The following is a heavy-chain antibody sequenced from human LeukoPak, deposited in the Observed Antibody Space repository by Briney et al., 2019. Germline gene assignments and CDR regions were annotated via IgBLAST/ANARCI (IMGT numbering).Heavy chain of an antibody. V-gene: IGHV4-39*07. CDR2: IYYSGST. J-gene: IGHJ4*02. Sequence: SETLSLTCTVSGGSISSSSYYWGWIRQPPGKGLEWIGSIYYSGSTYYNPSLKSRVTISVDTSKNQFSLKLSSVTAADTAVYYCVVVVAATRHFDYWGQGTLVTVSS. CDR3: VVVVAATRHFDY. D-gene: IGHD2-15*01. CDR1: GGSISSSSYY.